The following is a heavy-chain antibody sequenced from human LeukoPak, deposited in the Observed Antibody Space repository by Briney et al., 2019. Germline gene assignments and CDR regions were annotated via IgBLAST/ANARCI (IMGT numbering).Heavy chain of an antibody. CDR3: ARDRGNWNYPLDY. V-gene: IGHV4-4*07. D-gene: IGHD1-7*01. CDR1: GGSISSYY. J-gene: IGHJ4*02. Sequence: KPSETLSLTCTVPGGSISSYYWSWVRQPAGEGLEWIGRIYTSGSTNYNPSLKSRVTMSVDTSKNQFSLKLSSVTAADTAVYYCARDRGNWNYPLDYWGQGTLVTVSS. CDR2: IYTSGST.